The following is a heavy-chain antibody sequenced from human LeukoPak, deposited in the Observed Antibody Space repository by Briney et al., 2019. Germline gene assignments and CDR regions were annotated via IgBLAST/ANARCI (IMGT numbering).Heavy chain of an antibody. J-gene: IGHJ4*02. CDR2: IYSGGST. Sequence: GGSLRLSCAASGFTVSSNYMSWVRQAPGKGLEWVSVIYSGGSTYYADSVKGRFTISRDNPKNTLYLQVNSLRAEDTAVYYCARDPSVTTSGYWGQGTLVTVSS. V-gene: IGHV3-53*01. D-gene: IGHD4-17*01. CDR3: ARDPSVTTSGY. CDR1: GFTVSSNY.